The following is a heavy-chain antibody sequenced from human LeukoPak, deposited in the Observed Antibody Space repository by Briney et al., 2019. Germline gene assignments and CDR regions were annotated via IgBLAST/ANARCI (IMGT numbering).Heavy chain of an antibody. D-gene: IGHD3-22*01. V-gene: IGHV4-34*01. CDR2: INHSGST. J-gene: IGHJ3*02. CDR1: GGSFSGYY. Sequence: SETLSLTCAVYGGSFSGYYWSWIRQPPGKGLEWIGEINHSGSTNYNPSLQSRVTISVDMSKNQFSLKLSSVTAADTAVYYGARDYYDSSGYYYDAFDIWGQGTMVTVSS. CDR3: ARDYYDSSGYYYDAFDI.